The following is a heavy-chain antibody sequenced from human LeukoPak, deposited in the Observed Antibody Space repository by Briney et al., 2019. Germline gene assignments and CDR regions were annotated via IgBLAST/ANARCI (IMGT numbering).Heavy chain of an antibody. D-gene: IGHD3-10*01. Sequence: SETLSLTCTGSGGPLRSFYWSWIRQPAARGLEWIGRIHTSGNTNYNPSLKSRVTMSVDTSKSEFSLKLNSVTAADTAVYFCARGITMVRGVVYYVMDVWGQGTTVTVSS. CDR2: IHTSGNT. V-gene: IGHV4-4*07. J-gene: IGHJ6*02. CDR3: ARGITMVRGVVYYVMDV. CDR1: GGPLRSFY.